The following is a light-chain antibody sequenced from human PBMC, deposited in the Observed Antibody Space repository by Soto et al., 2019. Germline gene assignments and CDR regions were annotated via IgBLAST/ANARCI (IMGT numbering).Light chain of an antibody. CDR1: QSVSNN. J-gene: IGKJ1*01. CDR3: KKYGSSPWT. Sequence: DIVMTQSPSTLSASPGERVTLSCRASQSVSNNLAWYQQKPGLAPKLLIYAASSMPTGVPYRFSGSGSGTDFTINIRALEPEDFAVYYCKKYGSSPWTFGQGTKV. V-gene: IGKV3D-20*01. CDR2: AAS.